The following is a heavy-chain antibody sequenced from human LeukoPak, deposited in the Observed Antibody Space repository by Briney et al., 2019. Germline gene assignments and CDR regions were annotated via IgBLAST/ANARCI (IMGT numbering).Heavy chain of an antibody. CDR3: ARDDGHRSSYPDNWNYVPFDY. CDR1: GFTLSSYS. V-gene: IGHV3-48*01. Sequence: GGSLRLSCAASGFTLSSYSMNWVRQAPGKGLEWVSYISSSSSTTYYADSVKGRFTVFRDNAKNSLYLQMYSLRTEDTAVYYCARDDGHRSSYPDNWNYVPFDYWGQGTLVTVSS. CDR2: ISSSSSTT. D-gene: IGHD1-7*01. J-gene: IGHJ4*02.